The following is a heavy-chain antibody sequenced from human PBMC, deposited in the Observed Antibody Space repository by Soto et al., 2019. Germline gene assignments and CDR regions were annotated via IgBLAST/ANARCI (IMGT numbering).Heavy chain of an antibody. CDR3: ARGGTFAYDTSGYSVY. D-gene: IGHD3-22*01. CDR1: GYTLSADY. V-gene: IGHV1-2*02. Sequence: ASLNVYCKSSGYTLSADYMHCGRQAQGQGLEWMGWINPKSGGTLYAQKFQGRVTMTRDTSISTAYMELSRLRSDDTAVYYCARGGTFAYDTSGYSVYWGQGTLVTVSS. J-gene: IGHJ4*02. CDR2: INPKSGGT.